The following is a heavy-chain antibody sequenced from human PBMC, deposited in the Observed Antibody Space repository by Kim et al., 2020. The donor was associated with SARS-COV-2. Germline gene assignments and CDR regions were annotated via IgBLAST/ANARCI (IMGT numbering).Heavy chain of an antibody. CDR1: GGTFSSYA. CDR2: IIPIFGTA. Sequence: SVKVSCKASGGTFSSYAISWVRQAPGQGLEWMGGIIPIFGTANYAQKFQGRVTITADESTSTAYMELSSLRSEDTAVYYCARGVIDIWDTAMPKRGYYFDYWGQGTLVTVSS. V-gene: IGHV1-69*13. J-gene: IGHJ4*02. CDR3: ARGVIDIWDTAMPKRGYYFDY. D-gene: IGHD5-18*01.